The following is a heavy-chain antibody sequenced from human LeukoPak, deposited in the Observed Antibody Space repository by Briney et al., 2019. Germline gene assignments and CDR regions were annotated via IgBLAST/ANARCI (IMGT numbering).Heavy chain of an antibody. CDR1: GFTFSSYE. D-gene: IGHD3-3*01. J-gene: IGHJ6*02. CDR3: AADTIFGVVRTQDYYYYGMDV. CDR2: ISSSGSTI. V-gene: IGHV3-48*03. Sequence: QAGGSLRLSCAASGFTFSSYEMNWVRQAPGKGLEGVSYISSSGSTIYYADSVKGRFTISRDNAKNSLYLQMNSLRAEDTAVYYCAADTIFGVVRTQDYYYYGMDVWGQGTTVTVSS.